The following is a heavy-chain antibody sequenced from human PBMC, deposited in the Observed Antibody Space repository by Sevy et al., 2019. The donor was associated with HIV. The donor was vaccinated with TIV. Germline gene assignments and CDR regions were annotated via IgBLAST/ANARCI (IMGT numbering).Heavy chain of an antibody. Sequence: GGSLSLSCAASGFTVSSNYMSWVRQTPGKGLEWVSVIYSDGNTYYADSVKGRFTISRDNSKNTLYLQMNSLRAEDTAVYYCATGKGTIFGVVTLGMDVWGQGTTVTVSS. J-gene: IGHJ6*02. CDR3: ATGKGTIFGVVTLGMDV. V-gene: IGHV3-53*01. CDR1: GFTVSSNY. CDR2: IYSDGNT. D-gene: IGHD3-3*01.